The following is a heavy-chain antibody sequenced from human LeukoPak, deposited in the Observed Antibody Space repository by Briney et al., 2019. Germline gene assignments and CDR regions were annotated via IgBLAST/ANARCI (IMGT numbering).Heavy chain of an antibody. Sequence: SQTLSLTCAISGDSVSSNSAAWNWIRQSPSRGLEWLGRTYYRSKWYNDYAVSVKSRITINPGTSKNQFSLQLNSVTPEDTAVYYCARSRSGWYPDYYYYYGMDVWGKGTTVTVSS. D-gene: IGHD6-19*01. V-gene: IGHV6-1*01. CDR3: ARSRSGWYPDYYYYYGMDV. CDR1: GDSVSSNSAA. J-gene: IGHJ6*04. CDR2: TYYRSKWYN.